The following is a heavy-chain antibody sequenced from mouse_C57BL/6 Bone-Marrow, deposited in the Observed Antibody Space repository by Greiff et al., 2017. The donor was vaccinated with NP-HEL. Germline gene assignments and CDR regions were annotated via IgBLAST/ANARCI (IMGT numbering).Heavy chain of an antibody. Sequence: ESGPGILQPSQTLSLTCSFSGFSLSTFGMGVGWISQPSGMGLEWLAHIWWDDDKYYNPALKSRLTISKVTSKNQVFLKIANLDTADTATYYCARMSYGSSYFDVWGTGTTVTVSS. CDR3: ARMSYGSSYFDV. D-gene: IGHD1-1*01. J-gene: IGHJ1*03. V-gene: IGHV8-8*01. CDR1: GFSLSTFGMG. CDR2: IWWDDDK.